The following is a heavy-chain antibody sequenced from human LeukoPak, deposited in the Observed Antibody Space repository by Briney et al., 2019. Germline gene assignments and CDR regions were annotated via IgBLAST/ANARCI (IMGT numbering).Heavy chain of an antibody. V-gene: IGHV4-34*01. CDR3: ALVVPAITGWFDP. D-gene: IGHD2-2*01. CDR1: GGSFSGYY. J-gene: IGHJ5*02. CDR2: INHSGST. Sequence: PSETLSLTCAVYGGSFSGYYWSWIRQPPGKGLEWIGEINHSGSTNYNPSLKSRVTISVATSKNQSSLKLSFVTAADTAVYYCALVVPAITGWFDPWGQGTLVTVSS.